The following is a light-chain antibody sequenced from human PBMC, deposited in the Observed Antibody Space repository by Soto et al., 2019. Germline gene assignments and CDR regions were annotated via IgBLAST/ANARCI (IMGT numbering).Light chain of an antibody. CDR2: KAS. CDR3: QQSYSLPPTWT. V-gene: IGKV1-5*03. CDR1: QSISSW. J-gene: IGKJ1*01. Sequence: DIQMTQSPSTLSASVGDRVTITCRASQSISSWLAWYQQKPGKAPKLLIYKASSLESGVPSRFSGSGSGTEFTLTISSLQPDDFATYYCQQSYSLPPTWTFGQGTKVEIK.